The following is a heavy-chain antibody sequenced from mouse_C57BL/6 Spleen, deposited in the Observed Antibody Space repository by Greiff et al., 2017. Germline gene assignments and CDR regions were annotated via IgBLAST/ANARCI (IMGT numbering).Heavy chain of an antibody. D-gene: IGHD4-1*01. V-gene: IGHV5-4*01. CDR3: ARDPNWGYFDY. CDR2: ISDGGSYT. Sequence: EVMLVESGGGLVKPGGSLKLSCAASGFTFSSYAMSWVRQTPEKRLEWVATISDGGSYTYYPDNVKGRFTISRDNAKNNLYLQMSHLKSEDTAMYYCARDPNWGYFDYWGQGTTLTVSS. J-gene: IGHJ2*01. CDR1: GFTFSSYA.